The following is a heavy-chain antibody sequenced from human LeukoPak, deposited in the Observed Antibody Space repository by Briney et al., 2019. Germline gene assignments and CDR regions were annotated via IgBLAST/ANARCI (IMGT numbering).Heavy chain of an antibody. CDR2: INPNSGGT. Sequence: GSVTVSCKASGYTFTGYYMHWVRQAPGQGLEWMGWINPNSGGTNYAQTFHGGVTMTRDTSISTAYMELSRLRSDDTAVYYCARASIGSRYYGMDVWGQGTTVTVSS. J-gene: IGHJ6*02. V-gene: IGHV1-2*02. CDR1: GYTFTGYY. D-gene: IGHD1-14*01. CDR3: ARASIGSRYYGMDV.